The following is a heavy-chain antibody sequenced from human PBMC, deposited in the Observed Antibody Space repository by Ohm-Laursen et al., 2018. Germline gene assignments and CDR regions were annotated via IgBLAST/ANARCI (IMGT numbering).Heavy chain of an antibody. V-gene: IGHV4-59*02. Sequence: SETLSLTCTISCGSVSPYYWSWIRQPPGKGLEWIAYISYTGSTNYNPSLNSRVSISVDTSKNQLSLTLRSLTAADTAVYYCARGWGGSFDYFDYWGQGTLVTVSS. D-gene: IGHD3-16*01. CDR1: CGSVSPYY. CDR3: ARGWGGSFDYFDY. J-gene: IGHJ4*02. CDR2: ISYTGST.